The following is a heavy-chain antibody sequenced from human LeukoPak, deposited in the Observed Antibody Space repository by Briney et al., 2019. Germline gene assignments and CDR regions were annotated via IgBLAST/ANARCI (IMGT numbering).Heavy chain of an antibody. J-gene: IGHJ4*02. D-gene: IGHD5-24*01. V-gene: IGHV4-39*02. CDR2: IYYSGRT. CDR1: GGSVSSESYY. CDR3: ARGPEVASIITAFDY. Sequence: SETLSLTCTVSGGSVSSESYYWGWIRQPPGRGLEWIGTIYYSGRTYYNPSLKSRVTISVDTSKNHFSLNLTSVTAADTAVYYCARGPEVASIITAFDYWGQGTLVTVSS.